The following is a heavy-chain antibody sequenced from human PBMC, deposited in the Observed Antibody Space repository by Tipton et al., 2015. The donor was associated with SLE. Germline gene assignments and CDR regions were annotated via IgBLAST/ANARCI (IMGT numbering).Heavy chain of an antibody. J-gene: IGHJ4*02. CDR1: GFTFSDYY. Sequence: SLRLSCAASGFTFSDYYMSWIRQAPGKGLEWVSYISFSSSYTSYADSVRGRFTISRDNAENSLYLQMNSLRAEDTAVYYCAKYYDSSGYYSFDYWGQGTLVTVSS. CDR2: ISFSSSYT. CDR3: AKYYDSSGYYSFDY. V-gene: IGHV3-11*03. D-gene: IGHD3-22*01.